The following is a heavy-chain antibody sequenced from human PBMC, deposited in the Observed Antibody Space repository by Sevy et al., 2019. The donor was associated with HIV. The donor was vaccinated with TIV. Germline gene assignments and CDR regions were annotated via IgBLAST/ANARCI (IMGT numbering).Heavy chain of an antibody. CDR1: GGSFSGYH. J-gene: IGHJ3*01. V-gene: IGHV4-34*01. CDR3: ARATYPGGSGSFSYGFDF. Sequence: SETLSLTCAVYGGSFSGYHWSWIRQSPGKGLEWIGEINHSGSTNYNPSLKSRVTISADPSKNQFSRKLTTVTAADTAVYYCARATYPGGSGSFSYGFDFWGRGTMVTVSS. D-gene: IGHD3-10*01. CDR2: INHSGST.